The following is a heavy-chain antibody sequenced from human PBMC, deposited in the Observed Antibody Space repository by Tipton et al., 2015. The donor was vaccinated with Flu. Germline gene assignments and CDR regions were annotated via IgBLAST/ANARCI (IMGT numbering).Heavy chain of an antibody. CDR3: ARWPHEAARMGSSEGGYYYYYGMDV. CDR1: GYTFTGYY. Sequence: QMQLVQSGAEVKKPGASVKVSCKASGYTFTGYYMHWVRQAPGQGLEWMGWINPNSGGTNYAQKFQGRVTMTRDTSISTAYMELSRLRSDDTAVYYCARWPHEAARMGSSEGGYYYYYGMDVWGQGTTVTVSS. J-gene: IGHJ6*02. D-gene: IGHD6-6*01. V-gene: IGHV1-2*02. CDR2: INPNSGGT.